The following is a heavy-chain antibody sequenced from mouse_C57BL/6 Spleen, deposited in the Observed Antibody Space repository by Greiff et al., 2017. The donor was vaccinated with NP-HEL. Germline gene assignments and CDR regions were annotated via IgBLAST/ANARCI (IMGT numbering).Heavy chain of an antibody. J-gene: IGHJ1*03. D-gene: IGHD2-2*01. CDR1: GFTFSDYY. V-gene: IGHV5-16*01. Sequence: EVQLVESEGGLVQPGSSMKLSCTASGFTFSDYYMAWVRQVPEKGLEWVANINYDGSSTYYLDSLKSRFIISRDNAKNILYLQMSSLKSEDTATYYCARTQGYDWYFDVWGTGTTVTVSS. CDR3: ARTQGYDWYFDV. CDR2: INYDGSST.